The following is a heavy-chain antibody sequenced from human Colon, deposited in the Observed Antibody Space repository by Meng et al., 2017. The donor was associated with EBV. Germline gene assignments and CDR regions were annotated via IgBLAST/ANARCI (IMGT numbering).Heavy chain of an antibody. J-gene: IGHJ4*02. Sequence: QVQLRGSAQGLVKPSGTLSLTCAVFGGSISSSHWWTWVRQPPGKGLEWIGEVYHTGSTKYNPSLKSRLTISVDKSKNQFSLNLTSVTAADTAVYYCARVWQSLTAFFDSWGQGTLVTVSS. CDR3: ARVWQSLTAFFDS. CDR2: VYHTGST. V-gene: IGHV4-4*02. CDR1: GGSISSSHW. D-gene: IGHD2-21*01.